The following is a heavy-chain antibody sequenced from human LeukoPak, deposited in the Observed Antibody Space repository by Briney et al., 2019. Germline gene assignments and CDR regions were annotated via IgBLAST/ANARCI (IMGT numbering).Heavy chain of an antibody. J-gene: IGHJ3*02. D-gene: IGHD3-10*02. Sequence: PSETLSLICTVSGGSISSYYWSWIRQPPGKGLEWIGYFYYSGSTNYNPSLKSRVTISVDTSKNQFSLKLSSVTAADTAVYYCTRDVFRAFDIWGQGTMVTVPS. CDR2: FYYSGST. CDR1: GGSISSYY. V-gene: IGHV4-59*01. CDR3: TRDVFRAFDI.